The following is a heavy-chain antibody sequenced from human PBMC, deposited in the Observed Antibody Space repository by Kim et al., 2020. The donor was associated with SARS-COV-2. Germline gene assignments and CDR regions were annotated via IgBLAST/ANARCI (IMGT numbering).Heavy chain of an antibody. CDR1: GFTFSSFP. Sequence: GGSLRLSCAASGFTFSSFPMSWVRQAPGKGLEWVSSISAGGLSTYYADSAKGRFTISRDNSKNTLDLQMNSLRVEDTAVYYCAERHDSSGYKSGLGYWGQGTLVTVSS. J-gene: IGHJ4*02. D-gene: IGHD3-22*01. V-gene: IGHV3-23*01. CDR2: ISAGGLST. CDR3: AERHDSSGYKSGLGY.